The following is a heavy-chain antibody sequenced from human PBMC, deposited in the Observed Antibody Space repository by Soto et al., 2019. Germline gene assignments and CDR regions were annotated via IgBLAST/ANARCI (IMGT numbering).Heavy chain of an antibody. D-gene: IGHD3-9*01. CDR1: GGSISSSSYY. CDR3: ARVPVYDILTGYPAGGSDY. CDR2: IYYSGST. Sequence: SETLSLTCTVSGGSISSSSYYWGWIRQPPGKGLEWIGSIYYSGSTYYNPSLKSRVTISVDTSKNQFSLKLSSVTAADTAVYYCARVPVYDILTGYPAGGSDYWGQGTLVTVSS. V-gene: IGHV4-39*01. J-gene: IGHJ4*02.